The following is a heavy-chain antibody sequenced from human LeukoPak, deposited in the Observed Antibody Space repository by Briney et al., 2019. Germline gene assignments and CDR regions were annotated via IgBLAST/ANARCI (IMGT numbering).Heavy chain of an antibody. V-gene: IGHV4-61*02. J-gene: IGHJ3*02. D-gene: IGHD1-26*01. CDR1: GGSISSGGYY. CDR3: ARVRSYSGSYSI. Sequence: SETLSLTCTVSGGSISSGGYYWSWIRQPAGKGLEWIGRIYTSGSTNYNPSLKSRVTMSVDTSKNQFSLKLSSVTAADTAVYYCARVRSYSGSYSIWGQGTMVTVSS. CDR2: IYTSGST.